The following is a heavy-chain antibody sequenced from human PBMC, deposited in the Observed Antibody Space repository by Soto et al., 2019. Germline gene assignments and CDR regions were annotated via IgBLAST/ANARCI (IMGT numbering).Heavy chain of an antibody. V-gene: IGHV1-69*13. CDR3: ARDPPSSSSSGVVDTDY. Sequence: SVKVSCKASGGTFSSYAISWVRQAPGQGLEWMGGIIPIFGTANYAQKFQGRVTITADESTSTAYMELSSLRSEDTAVYYCARDPPSSSSSGVVDTDYWGQGTLVTVSS. D-gene: IGHD6-6*01. CDR1: GGTFSSYA. CDR2: IIPIFGTA. J-gene: IGHJ4*02.